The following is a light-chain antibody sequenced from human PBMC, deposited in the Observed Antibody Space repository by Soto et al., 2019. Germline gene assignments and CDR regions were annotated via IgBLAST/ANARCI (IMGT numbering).Light chain of an antibody. CDR3: SSYAGSTPYV. CDR2: EVS. V-gene: IGLV2-8*01. J-gene: IGLJ1*01. CDR1: SSDVGVYNY. Sequence: HSVLTQPPSASGSPGQSVTISCTGTSSDVGVYNYVSWYQQHPGKAPKLMIYEVSKRPSGVPDRFSGSKSGNTASLTVSGLQAEDEADYYCSSYAGSTPYVFGTGTKVTXL.